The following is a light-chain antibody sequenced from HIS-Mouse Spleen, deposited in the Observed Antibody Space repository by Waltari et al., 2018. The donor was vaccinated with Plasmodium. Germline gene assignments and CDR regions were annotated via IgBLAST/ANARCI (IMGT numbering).Light chain of an antibody. CDR3: QQYYSTPLT. CDR1: QSVLYSSNNTNY. CDR2: WAS. J-gene: IGKJ4*01. Sequence: DIVMTQSPDSLAVSLGERATINCTSSQSVLYSSNNTNYFAWYQQKPGEPPKLLIYWASTRESWVPDRFSGSGSGTDVTLTISSLQAEDVAVYYCQQYYSTPLTFGGGTKVEIK. V-gene: IGKV4-1*01.